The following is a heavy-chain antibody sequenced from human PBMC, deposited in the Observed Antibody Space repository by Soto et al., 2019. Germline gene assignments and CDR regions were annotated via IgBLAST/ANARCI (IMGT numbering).Heavy chain of an antibody. CDR1: GASITSHY. Sequence: SETLSLTCTVSGASITSHYWSWNRQPPGKGLEWIGHIYYRGSTNYNPSLKSRVTMSADTSKNQFSLKLSSVTAADTAVFYCAREDQIVGSLDYWGQGILVTVSS. V-gene: IGHV4-59*11. CDR3: AREDQIVGSLDY. CDR2: IYYRGST. J-gene: IGHJ4*02. D-gene: IGHD2-21*01.